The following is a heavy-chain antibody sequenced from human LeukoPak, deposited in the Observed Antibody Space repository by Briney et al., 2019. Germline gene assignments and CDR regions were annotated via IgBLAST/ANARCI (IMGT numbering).Heavy chain of an antibody. CDR3: ARAAGGYNYGPLDN. V-gene: IGHV3-74*01. CDR2: INSDGSGT. CDR1: GFTFSTYW. D-gene: IGHD5-18*01. J-gene: IGHJ4*02. Sequence: GGSLRLSCAASGFTFSTYWMHWVRQAPGKGLLWVSRINSDGSGTTYADSVKGRFTISRDNAKNSLYLQMHSLRAEDTAVYYCARAAGGYNYGPLDNWGQGTLVTVSS.